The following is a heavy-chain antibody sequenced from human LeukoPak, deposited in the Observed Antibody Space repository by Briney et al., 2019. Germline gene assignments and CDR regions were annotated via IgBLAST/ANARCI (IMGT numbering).Heavy chain of an antibody. V-gene: IGHV3-23*01. CDR1: GFTFGSYA. CDR3: AKVAGYSYVGVYYFDY. J-gene: IGHJ4*02. CDR2: ISGSGGST. Sequence: GGSLRLSCAASGFTFGSYAMSWVRQAPGKGLEWVSAISGSGGSTYYADSVKGRFTISRDNSKNTLYLQMNSLRAEDTAVYYCAKVAGYSYVGVYYFDYWGQGTLVTVSS. D-gene: IGHD5-18*01.